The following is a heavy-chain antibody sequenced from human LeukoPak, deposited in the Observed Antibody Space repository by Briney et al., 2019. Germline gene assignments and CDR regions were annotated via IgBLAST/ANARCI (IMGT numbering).Heavy chain of an antibody. CDR1: GYTFTSYG. CDR2: MNPNSGNT. D-gene: IGHD1-26*01. CDR3: ARGREWELLYWFDP. V-gene: IGHV1-8*03. Sequence: ASVKVSCKASGYTFTSYGINWVRQATGQGLEWMGWMNPNSGNTGYAQKFQGRVTITRNTSISTAYMELSSLRSEDTAVYYCARGREWELLYWFDPWGQGTLVTVSS. J-gene: IGHJ5*02.